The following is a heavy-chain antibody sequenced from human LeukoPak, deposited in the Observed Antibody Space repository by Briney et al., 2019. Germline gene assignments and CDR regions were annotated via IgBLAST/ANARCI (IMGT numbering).Heavy chain of an antibody. Sequence: GGSLRLSCAASGFTFSSYEMNWVRQAPGKGLEWVSYISSSGGTIYYADSVKGRFTISRVNAKNSLYLEMNSLRAEDTAVYYCATSGSYSAYWGQGTLVTVSS. CDR2: ISSSGGTI. CDR1: GFTFSSYE. J-gene: IGHJ4*02. V-gene: IGHV3-48*03. CDR3: ATSGSYSAY. D-gene: IGHD1-26*01.